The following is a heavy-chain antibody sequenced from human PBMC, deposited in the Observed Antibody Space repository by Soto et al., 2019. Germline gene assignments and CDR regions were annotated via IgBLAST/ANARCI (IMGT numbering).Heavy chain of an antibody. CDR2: ISGSGGST. J-gene: IGHJ4*02. V-gene: IGHV3-23*01. CDR1: GFTFSSYG. D-gene: IGHD5-12*01. Sequence: PGGSLRLSCAASGFTFSSYGMSWVRQAPGKGLEWVSAISGSGGSTYYADSVKGRFTISRDNSKNTLYLQMNSLRAEDTAVYYCAKDRIGSGGYDFSDYWGQGTLVTVSS. CDR3: AKDRIGSGGYDFSDY.